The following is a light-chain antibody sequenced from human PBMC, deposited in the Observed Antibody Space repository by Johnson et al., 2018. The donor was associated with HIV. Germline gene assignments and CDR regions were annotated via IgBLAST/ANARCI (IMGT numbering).Light chain of an antibody. CDR1: SSNIGNNY. CDR3: GTWDSSLSAGGV. Sequence: SVLTQPPSVSAAPGQQVTISCSGSSSNIGNNYVSWYQQLPGTAPKLLIYDNNKRPSGIPDRFTGSKSGTSATLGITGLQTGAEADYYCGTWDSSLSAGGVFGTGTKVTVL. J-gene: IGLJ1*01. V-gene: IGLV1-51*01. CDR2: DNN.